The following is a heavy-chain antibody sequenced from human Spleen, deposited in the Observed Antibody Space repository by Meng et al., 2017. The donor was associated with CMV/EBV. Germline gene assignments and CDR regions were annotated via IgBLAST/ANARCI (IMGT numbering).Heavy chain of an antibody. CDR1: GYTFTSYN. J-gene: IGHJ6*02. CDR3: ARDRITIFGVIMTAMDV. V-gene: IGHV1-46*01. CDR2: INPSGGST. Sequence: ASVKVSCKASGYTFTSYNMHWVRQAPGQGLEWMGIINPSGGSTSYAQKFQGRVTMTRDTSTSTVYMELSSLRSEDTAVYFCARDRITIFGVIMTAMDVWGQGTTVTVSS. D-gene: IGHD3-3*01.